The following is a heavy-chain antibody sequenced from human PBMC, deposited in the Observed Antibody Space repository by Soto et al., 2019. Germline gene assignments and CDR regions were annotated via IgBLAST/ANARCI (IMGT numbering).Heavy chain of an antibody. CDR2: INTDGGTT. D-gene: IGHD1-26*01. CDR1: GFIFSSYW. Sequence: EVQLEESGGDLVQPGGSLRLSCTASGFIFSSYWMHWVRQAPGKGLVWVSRINTDGGTTTYAESVKGRFTISRDNARNTLYLQTNSLRPEETALYYCVRVGSGSYSWRDPWGQGTLVTVSS. V-gene: IGHV3-74*01. J-gene: IGHJ5*02. CDR3: VRVGSGSYSWRDP.